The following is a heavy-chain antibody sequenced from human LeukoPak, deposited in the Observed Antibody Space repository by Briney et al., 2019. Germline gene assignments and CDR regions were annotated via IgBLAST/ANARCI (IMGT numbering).Heavy chain of an antibody. D-gene: IGHD2-15*01. Sequence: SETLSLTCTVSGGSISSYYWSWIRQPPGKGLEWSGSIYDSGSTYYNPSLKSRFTISVDTSKNQFSLKLISVTAAATAVYYCARVTGERSEYDYWGQGTPVTVSS. J-gene: IGHJ4*02. CDR1: GGSISSYY. CDR3: ARVTGERSEYDY. V-gene: IGHV4-59*12. CDR2: IYDSGST.